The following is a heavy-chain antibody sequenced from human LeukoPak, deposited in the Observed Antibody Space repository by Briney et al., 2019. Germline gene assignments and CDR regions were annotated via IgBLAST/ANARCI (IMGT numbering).Heavy chain of an antibody. J-gene: IGHJ5*02. CDR3: ARATGPLFDP. CDR1: GGSISSSTYY. CDR2: LYYSGTT. V-gene: IGHV4-39*07. D-gene: IGHD1-14*01. Sequence: SETLSLTCTVSGGSISSSTYYWGWVRQPPGKGLEWGGSLYYSGTTYYNPSLKSRVTISVGTSKNQFSLKLSSVTAADTAVYYCARATGPLFDPWGQGTLVTVSS.